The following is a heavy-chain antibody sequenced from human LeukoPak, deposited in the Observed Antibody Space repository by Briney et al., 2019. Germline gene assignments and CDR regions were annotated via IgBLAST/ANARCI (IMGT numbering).Heavy chain of an antibody. V-gene: IGHV4-39*01. D-gene: IGHD3-10*01. J-gene: IGHJ4*02. CDR3: TRRSGGLPSVY. CDR1: GGSISSTGYY. CDR2: IYYSGST. Sequence: SETLSLTCTVSGGSISSTGYYWGWIRQPPGKGLEWIGSIYYSGSTYDNPSLKSRVTISVDTSKNQFSLKLRSVTAADTAVYYCTRRSGGLPSVYWGQGTLVTVSS.